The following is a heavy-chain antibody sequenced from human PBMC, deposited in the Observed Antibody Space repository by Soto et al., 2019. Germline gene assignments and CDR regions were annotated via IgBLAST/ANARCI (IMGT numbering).Heavy chain of an antibody. J-gene: IGHJ4*02. CDR3: VRVKETSCWGEFDY. V-gene: IGHV3-74*01. D-gene: IGHD2-2*01. CDR1: GFTFSGFW. Sequence: EVQLVESGGGLVQPGGSLRLSCTASGFTFSGFWLHWVRQAPGKGLVWVSRINGDGSVTNYAGSVKGRFTISSDNAKNPLYLQINSLRVEETAVYYCVRVKETSCWGEFDYWGQRTLVTVSS. CDR2: INGDGSVT.